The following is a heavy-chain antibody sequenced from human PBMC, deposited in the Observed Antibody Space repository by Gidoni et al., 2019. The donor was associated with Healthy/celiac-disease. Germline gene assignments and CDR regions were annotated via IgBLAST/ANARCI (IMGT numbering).Heavy chain of an antibody. J-gene: IGHJ3*02. CDR3: ASAYCGGDCYRDAFDI. Sequence: QVQLVQSGAEVKKPGSSVKVSCKASGGTFSSYTISWVRQAPGQGLEWMGRIIPILGIANYAQKFQGRVTITADKSTSTAYMELSSLRSEDTAVYYCASAYCGGDCYRDAFDIWGQGTMVTVSS. D-gene: IGHD2-21*02. V-gene: IGHV1-69*02. CDR1: GGTFSSYT. CDR2: IIPILGIA.